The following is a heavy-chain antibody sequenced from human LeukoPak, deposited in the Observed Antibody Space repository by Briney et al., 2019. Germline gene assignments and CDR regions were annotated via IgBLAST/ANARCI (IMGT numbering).Heavy chain of an antibody. CDR2: IYWDDDE. V-gene: IGHV2-5*02. Sequence: ESGPTLVKPTQTLTLTCTFSGFSLGTSGVGVGWIRQPPGKALEWLALIYWDDDERYSPSLKSRLTITKDTSKNQVVLTMTNMDPVDTATYYCAHSASLFGVVDRYYFDYWGQGTLVTVSS. J-gene: IGHJ4*02. CDR3: AHSASLFGVVDRYYFDY. CDR1: GFSLGTSGVG. D-gene: IGHD3-3*01.